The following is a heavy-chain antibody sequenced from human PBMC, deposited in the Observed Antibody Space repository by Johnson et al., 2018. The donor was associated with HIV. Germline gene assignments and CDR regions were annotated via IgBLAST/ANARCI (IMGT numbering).Heavy chain of an antibody. Sequence: VQLVESGGGLVQPGRSLRLSCAASGFTVSSNYMSWVRQAPGKGLEWVSVIYSGGSTYYADSVKGRFTISRDNSKNTLYLQMNSLRAEDTAVYYCARESRYYDSSGYYIDAVDVWGQGTMVSVS. V-gene: IGHV3-66*01. CDR3: ARESRYYDSSGYYIDAVDV. D-gene: IGHD3-22*01. CDR2: IYSGGST. CDR1: GFTVSSNY. J-gene: IGHJ3*01.